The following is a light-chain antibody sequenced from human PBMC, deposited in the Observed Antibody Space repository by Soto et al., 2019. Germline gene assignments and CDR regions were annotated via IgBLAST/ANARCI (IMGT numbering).Light chain of an antibody. CDR3: QHYGDSSWT. V-gene: IGKV3-20*01. J-gene: IGKJ1*01. CDR1: QSVSSSS. CDR2: GTS. Sequence: EIVLTQSPGTLSLSPGERATLSCRASQSVSSSSLAWYQQKPGQAPRLLIFGTSNRAPGIPDRFSGSGSGTDFTLTISRLEPDDFAVYYCQHYGDSSWTFGQGTKVEIK.